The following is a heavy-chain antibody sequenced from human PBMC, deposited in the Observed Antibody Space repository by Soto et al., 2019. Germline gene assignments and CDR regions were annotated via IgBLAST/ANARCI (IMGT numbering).Heavy chain of an antibody. CDR2: IYYSGST. CDR3: ARAIKGDSSEVYYYYGMDV. CDR1: GGSISSYY. D-gene: IGHD3-22*01. Sequence: TSETLSLPCTVSGGSISSYYWSWIRQPPGKGLELIGYIYYSGSTNYNPSLKSRVTISVDTSKNQFSLKLSSVTAADTAVYYCARAIKGDSSEVYYYYGMDVWGQGTTVTVSS. J-gene: IGHJ6*02. V-gene: IGHV4-59*01.